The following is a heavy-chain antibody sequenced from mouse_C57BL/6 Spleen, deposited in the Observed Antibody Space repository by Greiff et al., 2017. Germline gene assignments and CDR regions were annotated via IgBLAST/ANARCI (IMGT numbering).Heavy chain of an antibody. Sequence: QVQLQQPGAELVKPGASVKMSCKATGYTFTGYWLEWVKQRPGHGLEWIGEILPGSGSTNYNEKFKGKATFTADTSSNTAYMQLSSLTTEDSAIEYCARYDYENAMDYWGQGTSVTVSS. V-gene: IGHV1-9*01. D-gene: IGHD2-4*01. CDR3: ARYDYENAMDY. J-gene: IGHJ4*01. CDR2: ILPGSGST. CDR1: GYTFTGYW.